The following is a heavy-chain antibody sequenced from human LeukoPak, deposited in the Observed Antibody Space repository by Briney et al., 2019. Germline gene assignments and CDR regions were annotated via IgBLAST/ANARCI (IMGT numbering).Heavy chain of an antibody. CDR1: GFTFSSYG. CDR2: ISYDGSNK. CDR3: AKDAGSSWPTEYFQH. Sequence: PGRSLRLSCAASGFTFSSYGMHWVRQAPGKGLEWVAVISYDGSNKYYADSVKGRFTISRDNSKNTLYLQMNSLRAEDTAVYYCAKDAGSSWPTEYFQHWGQGTLVTVSS. J-gene: IGHJ1*01. V-gene: IGHV3-30*18. D-gene: IGHD6-13*01.